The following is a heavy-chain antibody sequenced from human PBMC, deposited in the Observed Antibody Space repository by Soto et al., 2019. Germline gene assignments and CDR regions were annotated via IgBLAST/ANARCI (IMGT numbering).Heavy chain of an antibody. V-gene: IGHV3-23*01. Sequence: GGSLRLSCAASGFTFSSYAMSWVRQAPGKGLEWVSAISGSGETYYADSVKGRFTISRDNSKNTLYLQMSSLRAEDTAVYYCCKTSSSSRSDYYYYYGMDVWGQGTTVTVSS. J-gene: IGHJ6*02. CDR1: GFTFSSYA. CDR3: CKTSSSSRSDYYYYYGMDV. D-gene: IGHD6-6*01. CDR2: ISGSGET.